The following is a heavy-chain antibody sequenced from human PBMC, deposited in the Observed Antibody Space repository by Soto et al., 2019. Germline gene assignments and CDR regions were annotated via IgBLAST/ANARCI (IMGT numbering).Heavy chain of an antibody. CDR3: TRGLGYGSGLGGY. V-gene: IGHV3-74*01. D-gene: IGHD3-10*01. J-gene: IGHJ4*02. Sequence: EVQLVESGGGLVQPGGSLRLSCAASGFTFSSHWMHWVRQAPGKGLVWVSRLNSDGSSTNYADSVKGRFTISRDNAXXXXXLXXXSLRAEDTATYYCTRGLGYGSGLGGYWGQGTLVTVSS. CDR1: GFTFSSHW. CDR2: LNSDGSST.